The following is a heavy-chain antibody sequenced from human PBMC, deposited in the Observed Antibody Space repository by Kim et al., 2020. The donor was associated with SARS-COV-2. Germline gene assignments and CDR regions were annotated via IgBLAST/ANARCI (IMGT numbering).Heavy chain of an antibody. J-gene: IGHJ6*02. Sequence: VKGRFTISRDNAKNSLYLQMNSLRAEDTALYYCAKDREYYGSGGSYGMDVWGQGTTVTVSS. D-gene: IGHD3-10*01. CDR3: AKDREYYGSGGSYGMDV. V-gene: IGHV3-9*01.